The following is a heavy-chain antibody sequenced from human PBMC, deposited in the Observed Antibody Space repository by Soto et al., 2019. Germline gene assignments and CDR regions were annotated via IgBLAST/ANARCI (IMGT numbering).Heavy chain of an antibody. Sequence: GGSLRLSCAASGFTFSSYAMHWVRQAPGKGLEWVAVISYDGSNKYYADSVKGRFTISRDNSKNTLYLQMNSLRAEDTAVYYCARAVLGLSYSGYVGRYYYGMDVWGQGTTVTVSS. CDR3: ARAVLGLSYSGYVGRYYYGMDV. V-gene: IGHV3-30-3*01. D-gene: IGHD5-12*01. J-gene: IGHJ6*02. CDR1: GFTFSSYA. CDR2: ISYDGSNK.